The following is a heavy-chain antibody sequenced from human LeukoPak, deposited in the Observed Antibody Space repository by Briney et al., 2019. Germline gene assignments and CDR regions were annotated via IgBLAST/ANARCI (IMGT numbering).Heavy chain of an antibody. V-gene: IGHV1-3*01. D-gene: IGHD3-10*01. CDR1: GYRFASYG. J-gene: IGHJ4*02. CDR3: ARDYYSSGSYYNDY. Sequence: ASVKVSCKASGYRFASYGMQWVRQAPGQRLEWMGWINAANGNTKYSRKFQNRVTITMDTSASSAYMELSSLRSEDTAVYYCARDYYSSGSYYNDYWGQGTLVTVSS. CDR2: INAANGNT.